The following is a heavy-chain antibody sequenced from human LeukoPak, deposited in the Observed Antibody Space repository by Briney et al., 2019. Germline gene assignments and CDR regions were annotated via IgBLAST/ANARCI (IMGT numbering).Heavy chain of an antibody. CDR1: GYTFTSYD. V-gene: IGHV1-8*03. Sequence: ASVKVSCKASGYTFTSYDINWVRQATGQGLEWMGWMNPNSGNTGYAQKFQGRVTITRNTSISTAYMELSSLRSEDTAVYYCARESSGSYSNWFDPWGQGTLVTVSS. D-gene: IGHD1-26*01. CDR3: ARESSGSYSNWFDP. J-gene: IGHJ5*02. CDR2: MNPNSGNT.